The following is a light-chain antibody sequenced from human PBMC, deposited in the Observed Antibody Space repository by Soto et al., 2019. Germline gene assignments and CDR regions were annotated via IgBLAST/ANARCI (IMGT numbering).Light chain of an antibody. CDR3: QQYNSYWT. CDR2: KAS. J-gene: IGKJ1*01. V-gene: IGKV1-5*03. Sequence: IQMTQSASTRSSSFSHGVTITSRASQSISSWWAWYQQKPGKAPKLLIYKASSLESGVPSRFSGSGSGAEFTLTISSLQPDDFATYYCQQYNSYWTFGQGTKVDIK. CDR1: QSISSW.